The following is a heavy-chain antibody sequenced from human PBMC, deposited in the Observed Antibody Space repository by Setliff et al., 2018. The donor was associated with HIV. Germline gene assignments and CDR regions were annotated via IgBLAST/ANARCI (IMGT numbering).Heavy chain of an antibody. V-gene: IGHV4-39*07. CDR2: LYYSGST. CDR1: GGSISSSSYY. J-gene: IGHJ4*02. D-gene: IGHD5-18*01. Sequence: PSETLSLTCTVSGGSISSSSYYWGWISQPPGKGLEWIANLYYSGSTFYNPSLKSRVTMSVDTSKNQFSLTLNSVAAADTAVYFCARAPGYSYSFYFDSWGQGTLVTVSS. CDR3: ARAPGYSYSFYFDS.